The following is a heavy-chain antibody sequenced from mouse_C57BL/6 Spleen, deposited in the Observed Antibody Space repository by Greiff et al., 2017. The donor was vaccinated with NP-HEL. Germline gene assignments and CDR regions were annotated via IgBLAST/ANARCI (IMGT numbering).Heavy chain of an antibody. CDR2: IYPGDGDT. J-gene: IGHJ1*03. D-gene: IGHD1-1*02. Sequence: QVQLQQSGAELVKPGASVKISCKASGYAFSSYWMNWVKQRPGKGLEWIGQIYPGDGDTNYNGKFKGKATLTADKSSSTAYMQLSSLTSEDSAVDCCARGVHYANPRYFDVWGTGTTVTVSS. V-gene: IGHV1-80*01. CDR1: GYAFSSYW. CDR3: ARGVHYANPRYFDV.